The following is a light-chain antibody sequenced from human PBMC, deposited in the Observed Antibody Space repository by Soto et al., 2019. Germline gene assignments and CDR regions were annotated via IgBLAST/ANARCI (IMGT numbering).Light chain of an antibody. CDR2: DVN. V-gene: IGLV2-8*01. Sequence: QSALTQPPSASGSPGQSVTISCTGTSSDVGGYNYVSWYRQHPGKAPQLIIYDVNKRTSGVPDRFSGSKSGNTASLTVSGLQAEDEADYFCNSYGGTNNYVVFGGGTKLTVL. J-gene: IGLJ2*01. CDR1: SSDVGGYNY. CDR3: NSYGGTNNYVV.